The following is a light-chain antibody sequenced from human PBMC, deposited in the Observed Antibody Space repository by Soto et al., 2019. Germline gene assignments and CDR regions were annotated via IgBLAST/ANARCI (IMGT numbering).Light chain of an antibody. V-gene: IGKV3-15*01. Sequence: EVVMTQSPATLSVSPGERVTLSCRASQSISGNLAWYQQKPGQAPRLLIYAASTRATGIPARFSGTGSGTEFALTTSSLQSEDFALYYCQHYNHWPYTFGQGTKLDFK. J-gene: IGKJ2*01. CDR1: QSISGN. CDR3: QHYNHWPYT. CDR2: AAS.